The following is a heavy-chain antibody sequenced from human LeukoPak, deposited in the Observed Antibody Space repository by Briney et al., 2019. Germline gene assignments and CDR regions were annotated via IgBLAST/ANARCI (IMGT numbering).Heavy chain of an antibody. Sequence: SGTLSLTCAVSVGSISSSNWWSWVRQPPGKGLEWIGEIYHSGSTNYNPSLKSRVTISVDKSKNQFSLKLSSVTAADTAVYYCARDLAAAGIGGAFDIWGQGTMVTVSS. V-gene: IGHV4-4*02. CDR2: IYHSGST. D-gene: IGHD6-13*01. CDR3: ARDLAAAGIGGAFDI. CDR1: VGSISSSNW. J-gene: IGHJ3*02.